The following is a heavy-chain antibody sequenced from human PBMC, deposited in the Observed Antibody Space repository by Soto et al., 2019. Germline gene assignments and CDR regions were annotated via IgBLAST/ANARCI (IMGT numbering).Heavy chain of an antibody. CDR3: ARGPNGGGGNFDL. CDR2: IYHSGST. CDR1: GGSISSGGYS. J-gene: IGHJ2*01. D-gene: IGHD3-16*01. V-gene: IGHV4-30-2*01. Sequence: QLQLQESGSGLVKPSQTLSLTCAVSGGSISSGGYSWSWIRQPPGKGLEWIGYIYHSGSTYYNPSPKSPDPIREGGAKNQFSLGTSLVTAGEPAVYYWARGPNGGGGNFDLWGRGTLVTVSS.